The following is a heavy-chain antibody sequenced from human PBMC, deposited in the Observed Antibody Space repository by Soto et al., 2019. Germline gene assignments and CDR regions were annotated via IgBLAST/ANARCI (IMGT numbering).Heavy chain of an antibody. D-gene: IGHD2-2*01. V-gene: IGHV4-34*01. CDR3: ARNNAVVVPAAIGYYYYYYMDV. CDR2: INHSGST. Sequence: SETLSLTCAVYGGSFSGYYWSWIRQPPGKGLEWIGEINHSGSTNYNPSLKSRVTISVDTSKNQFSLKLSSVTAADTAVYYCARNNAVVVPAAIGYYYYYYMDVWGKGTTVTVSS. CDR1: GGSFSGYY. J-gene: IGHJ6*03.